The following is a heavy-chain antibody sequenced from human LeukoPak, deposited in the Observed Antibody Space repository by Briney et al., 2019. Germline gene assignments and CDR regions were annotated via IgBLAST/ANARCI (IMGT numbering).Heavy chain of an antibody. D-gene: IGHD5-24*01. V-gene: IGHV4-39*01. CDR2: IYYSGST. J-gene: IGHJ2*01. CDR1: GGSISSSSYY. CDR3: ARQHPGWLQLGYFDL. Sequence: PSETLSLTCTVSGGSISSSSYYWGWIRQPPGKGLEWIGSIYYSGSTYYNPSLKSRLTISVDTSKNQFSLKLSSVTAADTAVYYCARQHPGWLQLGYFDLWGRGTLVTVSS.